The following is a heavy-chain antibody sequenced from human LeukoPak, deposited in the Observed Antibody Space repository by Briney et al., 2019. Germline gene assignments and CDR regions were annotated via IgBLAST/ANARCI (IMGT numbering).Heavy chain of an antibody. Sequence: AASVKVSCKASGYTFTAHYVHWVRQAPGQGLEWMGWINPSSGGTNYVQNFQGRVTMTRDTFINTAYMELRRLRSDDTAVYYCAIGYSSGWAGDYWGQGTLVTVSS. J-gene: IGHJ4*02. CDR2: INPSSGGT. V-gene: IGHV1-2*02. D-gene: IGHD6-19*01. CDR3: AIGYSSGWAGDY. CDR1: GYTFTAHY.